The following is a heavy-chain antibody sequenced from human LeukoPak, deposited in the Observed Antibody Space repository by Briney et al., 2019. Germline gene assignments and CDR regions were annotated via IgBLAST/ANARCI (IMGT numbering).Heavy chain of an antibody. CDR1: GGAFSSYA. Sequence: SVKVSCKASGGAFSSYAISWVRQAPGQGLEWMGRIIPILGIANYAQKFQGRVTITADKSTSTAYMELSSLRSEDTAVYYCARDYSSGYYSSAFDIWGQGTLVTVSS. J-gene: IGHJ4*02. D-gene: IGHD3-22*01. V-gene: IGHV1-69*04. CDR2: IIPILGIA. CDR3: ARDYSSGYYSSAFDI.